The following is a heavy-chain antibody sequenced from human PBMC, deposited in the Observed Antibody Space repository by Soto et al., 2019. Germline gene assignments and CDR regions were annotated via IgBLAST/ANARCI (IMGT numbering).Heavy chain of an antibody. D-gene: IGHD1-1*01. J-gene: IGHJ3*02. CDR2: IDPSDSYT. Sequence: PGESLKISCKGSGYSFTSYCISWVRQMPGKGLEWMGRIDPSDSYTNYSPSFQGHVTISADKSISTAYLQWSSLKASDTAMYYCAAGGPLEGAFDIWGQGTMVTVSS. CDR3: AAGGPLEGAFDI. CDR1: GYSFTSYC. V-gene: IGHV5-10-1*01.